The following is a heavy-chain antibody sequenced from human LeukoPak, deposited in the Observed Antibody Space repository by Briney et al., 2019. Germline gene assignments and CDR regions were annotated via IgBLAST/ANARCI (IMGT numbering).Heavy chain of an antibody. CDR1: GFTFSSYA. J-gene: IGHJ1*01. D-gene: IGHD3-22*01. CDR2: ISGSGGST. Sequence: TGGFLRLSCAASGFTFSSYAMSWVRQAPGKGLEWVSAISGSGGSTYYADSVKGRFTISRDNTKNTLYLQMNSLRAEDTAVYYCAKEMLSSAHEYFQLWGRGTLVTVSS. V-gene: IGHV3-23*01. CDR3: AKEMLSSAHEYFQL.